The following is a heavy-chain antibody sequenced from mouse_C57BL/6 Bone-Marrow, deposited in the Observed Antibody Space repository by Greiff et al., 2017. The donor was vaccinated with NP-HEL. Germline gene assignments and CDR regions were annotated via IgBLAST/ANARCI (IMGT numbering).Heavy chain of an antibody. V-gene: IGHV5-6*01. Sequence: VQLKESGGDLVKPGGSLKLSCAASGFTFSSYGMSWVRQTPDKRLEWVATISSGGSYTYYPDSVKGRFPISRDNAKNTLYLQMRSLKSEDTAMYYCASPYDYDVAWFAYWGQGTLVTVSA. CDR3: ASPYDYDVAWFAY. CDR1: GFTFSSYG. CDR2: ISSGGSYT. D-gene: IGHD2-4*01. J-gene: IGHJ3*01.